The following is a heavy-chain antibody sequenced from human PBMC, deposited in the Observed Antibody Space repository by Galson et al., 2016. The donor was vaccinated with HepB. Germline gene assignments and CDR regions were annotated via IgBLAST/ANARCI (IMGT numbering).Heavy chain of an antibody. CDR1: GDTTSSHA. D-gene: IGHD1-26*01. J-gene: IGHJ6*02. V-gene: IGHV1-69*10. Sequence: SVKVSCKASGDTTSSHAISWVRQAPGGGLEWMGGIIPVLGKSSYAQKFQGRLTITADESTGTVYMELRSLRSEDSALYYCARDRGGSLLYYYYYGMDVWGQGTAVTGAS. CDR3: ARDRGGSLLYYYYYGMDV. CDR2: IIPVLGKS.